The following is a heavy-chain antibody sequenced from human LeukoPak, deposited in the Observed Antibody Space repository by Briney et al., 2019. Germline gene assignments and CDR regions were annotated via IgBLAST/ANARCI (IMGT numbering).Heavy chain of an antibody. Sequence: GGSPRLSCSASGFTFTTYAMHWVRQAPGKGLEYVSGISTDGIGTNYADSVKGRFTVSRDNSKNTLYLQMSSLRPEDTAVYYCVKGSFFPSSENGFDSWGQGTLVTVSS. CDR2: ISTDGIGT. CDR1: GFTFTTYA. V-gene: IGHV3-64D*09. CDR3: VKGSFFPSSENGFDS. D-gene: IGHD1-14*01. J-gene: IGHJ4*02.